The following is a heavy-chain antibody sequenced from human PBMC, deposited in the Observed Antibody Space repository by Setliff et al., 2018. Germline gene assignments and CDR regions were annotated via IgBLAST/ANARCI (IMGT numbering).Heavy chain of an antibody. Sequence: GESLKISCKGSGYTFTSYWISWVRQMPGKGLEWMGRIDPSDSYTNYSPSFQGHVTISADKSISTAYLQWGSLKASDTAMYYCARRGRYYYMDVWGKGTTVTVSS. CDR1: GYTFTSYW. V-gene: IGHV5-10-1*01. D-gene: IGHD3-10*01. CDR3: ARRGRYYYMDV. J-gene: IGHJ6*03. CDR2: IDPSDSYT.